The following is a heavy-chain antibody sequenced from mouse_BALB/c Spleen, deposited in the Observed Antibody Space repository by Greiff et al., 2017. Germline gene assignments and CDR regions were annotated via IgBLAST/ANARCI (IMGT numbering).Heavy chain of an antibody. CDR3: ARGNLRYYAMDY. CDR2: ISYSGST. J-gene: IGHJ4*01. V-gene: IGHV3-2*02. D-gene: IGHD1-1*01. CDR1: GYSITSDYA. Sequence: EVQLQQSGPGLVKPSQSLSLTCTVTGYSITSDYAWNWIRQFPGNKLEWMGYISYSGSTSYNPSLKSRISITRDTSKNQFFLQLNSVTTEDTATYYCARGNLRYYAMDYWGQGTSVTVSS.